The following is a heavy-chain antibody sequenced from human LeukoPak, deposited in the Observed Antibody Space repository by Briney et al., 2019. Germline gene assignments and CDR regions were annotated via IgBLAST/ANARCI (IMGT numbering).Heavy chain of an antibody. V-gene: IGHV3-23*01. CDR3: ARVVFYRRGIAAAYPIDY. Sequence: PGGSLRLSCAASGFSFSSYAMSWVRQVPGRRLEWVSAIGGSGSSTYYADSVKGRFTISRDNSNNTLYLQMNSLRAEDTAVYYCARVVFYRRGIAAAYPIDYWGQGTLVTVSS. D-gene: IGHD6-13*01. CDR1: GFSFSSYA. J-gene: IGHJ4*02. CDR2: IGGSGSST.